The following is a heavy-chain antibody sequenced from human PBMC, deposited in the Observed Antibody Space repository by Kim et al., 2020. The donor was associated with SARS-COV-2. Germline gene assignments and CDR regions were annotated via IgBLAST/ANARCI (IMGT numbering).Heavy chain of an antibody. V-gene: IGHV3-23*01. CDR1: GLTFSSYA. J-gene: IGHJ4*02. CDR2: ISGSGGGT. Sequence: GGSLRLSCAASGLTFSSYAMSWVRQAPGKGLEWVSTISGSGGGTYYADSVKGRFTISRDNSKNTLYLQMNSLRAEDTAVYYCANRHCSITSCYLDYWGQGTLVTVSS. CDR3: ANRHCSITSCYLDY. D-gene: IGHD2-2*01.